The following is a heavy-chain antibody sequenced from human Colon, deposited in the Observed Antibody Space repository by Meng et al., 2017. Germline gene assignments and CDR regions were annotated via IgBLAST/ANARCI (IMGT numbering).Heavy chain of an antibody. D-gene: IGHD1-1*01. J-gene: IGHJ5*02. CDR2: INHRWST. V-gene: IGHV4-31*03. CDR3: ARGLNEGGLAHNWFDP. Sequence: QGQPHESGPGLLKPSQNLSFTFTVSGGSLSSDTYYWTWIRPDRGKGREWIGNINHRWSTYYNPSLKSRVTMSLDTSKQQFSLKLISVTAADTAVYFCARGLNEGGLAHNWFDPWGQGTLVTVSS. CDR1: GGSLSSDTYY.